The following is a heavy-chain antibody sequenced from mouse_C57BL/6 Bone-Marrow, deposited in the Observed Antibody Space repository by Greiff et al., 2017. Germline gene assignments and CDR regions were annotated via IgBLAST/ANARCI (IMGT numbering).Heavy chain of an antibody. CDR1: GFTFSDFY. J-gene: IGHJ3*01. CDR2: SRNKANDYTT. V-gene: IGHV7-1*01. Sequence: EVNLVESGGGLVQSGRSLRLSCATSGFTFSDFYMEWVRQAPGKGLEWIAASRNKANDYTTEYSASVKGRFIVSRDTSQSILYLQMNALRVEDTAIYYCARDVAGTFAYWGQGTLVTVSA. D-gene: IGHD4-1*01. CDR3: ARDVAGTFAY.